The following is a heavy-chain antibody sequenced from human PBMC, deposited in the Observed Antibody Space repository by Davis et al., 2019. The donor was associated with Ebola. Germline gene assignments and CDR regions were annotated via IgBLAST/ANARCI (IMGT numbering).Heavy chain of an antibody. D-gene: IGHD5-12*01. J-gene: IGHJ4*02. CDR2: IYYSGST. CDR3: ARDTGWLRQYYFDY. V-gene: IGHV4-59*01. CDR1: GGSISSYY. Sequence: MPSETLSLTCTVSGGSISSYYWSWIRQPPGKGLEWIGYIYYSGSTNYNPSLKSRVTISVDTSKNQFSLKLSSVTAADTAVYYCARDTGWLRQYYFDYWGQGTLVTVSS.